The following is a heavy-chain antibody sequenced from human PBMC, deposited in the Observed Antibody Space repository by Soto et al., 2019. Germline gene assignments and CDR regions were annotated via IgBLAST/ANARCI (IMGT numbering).Heavy chain of an antibody. CDR1: GYIFVNYG. V-gene: IGHV1-18*01. Sequence: QVQLVQSGDEVKKPGASVKVSCKASGYIFVNYGIAWVRQAPGQGIEGMGWISPYTGNTHSATKVQGRLTMTTDTSTSTANMDLGSLTSDDTAVYYCVMVDNYVTPTPQDVWGQGTTVTVSS. D-gene: IGHD3-16*01. CDR2: ISPYTGNT. CDR3: VMVDNYVTPTPQDV. J-gene: IGHJ6*02.